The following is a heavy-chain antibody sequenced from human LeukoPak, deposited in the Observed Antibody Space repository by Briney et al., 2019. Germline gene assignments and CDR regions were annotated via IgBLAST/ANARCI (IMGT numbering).Heavy chain of an antibody. CDR2: ISAYNGNT. D-gene: IGHD3-22*01. CDR1: GYTFTSYG. CDR3: ARDSGGYYDSSGYPLALFDY. Sequence: ASVKVSCKASGYTFTSYGISRVRQAPGQGLEWMGWISAYNGNTNYAQKLQGRVTMTTDTSTSTAYMELRSLRSDDTAVYYCARDSGGYYDSSGYPLALFDYWGQGTLVTVSS. V-gene: IGHV1-18*01. J-gene: IGHJ4*02.